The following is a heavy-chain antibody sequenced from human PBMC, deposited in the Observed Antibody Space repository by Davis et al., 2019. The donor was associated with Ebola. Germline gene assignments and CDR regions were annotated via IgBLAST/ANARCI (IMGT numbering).Heavy chain of an antibody. V-gene: IGHV3-30*18. CDR3: AKDQDYGDSLDY. Sequence: GESLKISCAASGFTFSSYGMHWVRQAPGKGLEWVAVISYDGSNKYYADSVKGRFTISRDNSKNTLYLQMNSLRAEDTAVYYCAKDQDYGDSLDYWGQGTLVTVSS. CDR1: GFTFSSYG. CDR2: ISYDGSNK. J-gene: IGHJ4*02. D-gene: IGHD4-17*01.